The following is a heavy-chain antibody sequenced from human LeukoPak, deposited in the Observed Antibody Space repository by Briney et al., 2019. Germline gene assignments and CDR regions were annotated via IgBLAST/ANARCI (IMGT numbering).Heavy chain of an antibody. CDR3: ARASAKGAGRFGELLENSFDP. D-gene: IGHD3-10*01. V-gene: IGHV7-4-1*02. J-gene: IGHJ5*02. CDR2: INTNTGNP. CDR1: GYTFTSYA. Sequence: ASVKVSCKASGYTFTSYAMNWVRQAPGQGLEWMGWINTNTGNPTYAQGFTGRFVFSLDTSVSTAYLQISSLKAEDTAVYYCARASAKGAGRFGELLENSFDPWGQGTLVTVSS.